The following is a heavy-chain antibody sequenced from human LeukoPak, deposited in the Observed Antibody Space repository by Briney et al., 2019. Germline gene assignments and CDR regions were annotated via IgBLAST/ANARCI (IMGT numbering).Heavy chain of an antibody. CDR2: INAGNGNT. CDR1: GYTFTSYA. D-gene: IGHD6-13*01. CDR3: ARVYGAAGRYYFDY. V-gene: IGHV1-3*01. J-gene: IGHJ4*02. Sequence: ASVKVSCKASGYTFTSYAMHWVRQAPGQRLEWMGWINAGNGNTKYSQKFRGRVTITRDTSASTAYMELSSLRSEDTAVYYCARVYGAAGRYYFDYWGQGTLVTVSS.